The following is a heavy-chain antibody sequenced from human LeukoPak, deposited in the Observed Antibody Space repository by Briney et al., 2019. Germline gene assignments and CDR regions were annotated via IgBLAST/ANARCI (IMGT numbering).Heavy chain of an antibody. CDR3: ARGTIFVVVVAATPEYTGFDY. V-gene: IGHV4-34*01. CDR2: INHSGST. CDR1: GGSFSGYY. J-gene: IGHJ4*02. Sequence: SETLSLTCAVYGGSFSGYYWSWIRQPPGKGLEWIGEINHSGSTNYNPPLKSRVTISVDTSKNKFSLKLSSVTAADTAVYYSARGTIFVVVVAATPEYTGFDYWGQGTLVTVSS. D-gene: IGHD2-15*01.